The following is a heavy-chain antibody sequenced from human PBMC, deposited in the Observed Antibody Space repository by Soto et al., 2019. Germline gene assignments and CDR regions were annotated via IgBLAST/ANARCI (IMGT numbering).Heavy chain of an antibody. CDR3: ANSAQYSSSWYWFDP. V-gene: IGHV3-23*01. J-gene: IGHJ5*02. CDR2: ISGSGGST. CDR1: GFTFSSYA. Sequence: GGSLRLSCAASGFTFSSYAMSWVREAPGKGLEWVSAISGSGGSTYYADSVKGRFTISRDNSKNTLYLQMNSLRAEDTAAYYCANSAQYSSSWYWFDPWCQGTLVTVSS. D-gene: IGHD6-13*01.